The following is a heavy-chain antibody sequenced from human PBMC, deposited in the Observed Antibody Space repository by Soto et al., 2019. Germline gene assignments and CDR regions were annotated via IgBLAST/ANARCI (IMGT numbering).Heavy chain of an antibody. D-gene: IGHD3-22*01. Sequence: QLQLQESGPGLVKPSETLSLTCTVSGGSISSSSYYWGWIRQPPGKGLEWIGSIYYSGSTYYNPSLKSRVTISVDTSKNQFSLKLSSVTAADTAVYYCARADTMIVEDGAFDIWGQGTMVTVSS. J-gene: IGHJ3*02. CDR3: ARADTMIVEDGAFDI. V-gene: IGHV4-39*01. CDR1: GGSISSSSYY. CDR2: IYYSGST.